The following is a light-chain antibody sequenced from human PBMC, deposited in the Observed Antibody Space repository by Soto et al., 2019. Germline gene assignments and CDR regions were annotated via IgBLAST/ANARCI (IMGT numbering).Light chain of an antibody. CDR1: QSINSH. J-gene: IGKJ1*01. Sequence: DIQMTQSPASLSASVGEKVTITCRASQSINSHLNWYQQKPGKAPNLLSYAASTMKTGDPLRFSGSGSETDFTLTISSLEPEDFATYYCQQRGAIPRTFGEGNKVDLK. V-gene: IGKV1-39*01. CDR3: QQRGAIPRT. CDR2: AAS.